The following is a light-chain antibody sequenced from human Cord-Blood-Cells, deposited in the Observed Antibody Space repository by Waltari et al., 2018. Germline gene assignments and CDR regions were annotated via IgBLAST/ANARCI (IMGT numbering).Light chain of an antibody. CDR3: QQYGSSPYT. J-gene: IGKJ2*01. CDR1: QSVSSSY. CDR2: GAS. V-gene: IGKV3-20*01. Sequence: ELVFTQSPGTLSLSPGARATLSCRASQSVSSSYLAWYQQKPGQAPRLLIYGASSRATGIPDRFSGSGSGTDFTLTISRLEPEDFAVYYCQQYGSSPYTFGQGTKLEIK.